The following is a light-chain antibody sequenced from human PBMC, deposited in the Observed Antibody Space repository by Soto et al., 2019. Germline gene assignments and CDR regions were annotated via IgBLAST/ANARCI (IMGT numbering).Light chain of an antibody. V-gene: IGKV3-20*01. J-gene: IGKJ1*01. Sequence: TQSPATLSVSPGERVTLSCRASQSVATNLAWYQQRPGQAPRLLIYGASKRAIGLPARFSGSGSGTDFTLTISGLEPEDSAVFYCQQYASSPTFGQRTKVDIK. CDR1: QSVATN. CDR2: GAS. CDR3: QQYASSPT.